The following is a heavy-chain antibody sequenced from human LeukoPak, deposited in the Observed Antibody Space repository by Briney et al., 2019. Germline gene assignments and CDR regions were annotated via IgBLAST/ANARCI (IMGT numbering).Heavy chain of an antibody. J-gene: IGHJ4*02. Sequence: GGSLRLSCVASGFTFDDYAMSWVRQAPGKGLEWVSGINWNGDNTVYADSVKGRFTISRDNAKNTLYLQMNSLRPEDTAVYYCAKPRPGGGDCYDYWGQGTLVTVSS. CDR3: AKPRPGGGDCYDY. V-gene: IGHV3-20*04. D-gene: IGHD2-21*02. CDR1: GFTFDDYA. CDR2: INWNGDNT.